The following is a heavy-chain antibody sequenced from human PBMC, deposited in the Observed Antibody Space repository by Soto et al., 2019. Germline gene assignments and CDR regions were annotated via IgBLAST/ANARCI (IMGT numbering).Heavy chain of an antibody. V-gene: IGHV4-59*12. CDR2: IYYSGST. J-gene: IGHJ4*02. D-gene: IGHD3-16*02. CDR1: GGSISSYY. CDR3: ARIWGSYRSFDY. Sequence: PSETLSLTCTVSGGSISSYYWSWIRQPPGKGLEWIGYIYYSGSTNYNPSLKSRVTISVDTSKNQFSLKLSSVTAEDTAVYYCARIWGSYRSFDYWGQGTLVTVSS.